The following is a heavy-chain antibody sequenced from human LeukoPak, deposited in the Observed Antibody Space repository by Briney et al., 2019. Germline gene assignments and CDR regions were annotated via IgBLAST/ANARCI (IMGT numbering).Heavy chain of an antibody. J-gene: IGHJ3*02. V-gene: IGHV4-59*01. D-gene: IGHD5-18*01. Sequence: SETLSLTCTVSGGSISSYYWSWIRQPPGKGLEWVGFIYYSGSTTYNPSLKSRVTISVDTSKNQFSLKLRSVTAADTAVYYCARGRSGYSYAHDAFDIWGQGTMVIVSS. CDR1: GGSISSYY. CDR3: ARGRSGYSYAHDAFDI. CDR2: IYYSGST.